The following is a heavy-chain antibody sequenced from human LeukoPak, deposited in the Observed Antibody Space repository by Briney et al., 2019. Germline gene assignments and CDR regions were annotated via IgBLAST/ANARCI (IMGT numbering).Heavy chain of an antibody. CDR2: ISYDGSNK. V-gene: IGHV3-30*04. J-gene: IGHJ4*02. Sequence: PGGSLRLSCAASGFTFSSYAMHWVRQAPGKGLEWVAVISYDGSNKYYADSVKGRFTISRDNSKNTLYLQMNSLRAEDTAVYYCVILTGYYRTSGTSSRPSWGQGTLVTVSS. CDR3: VILTGYYRTSGTSSRPS. D-gene: IGHD3-9*01. CDR1: GFTFSSYA.